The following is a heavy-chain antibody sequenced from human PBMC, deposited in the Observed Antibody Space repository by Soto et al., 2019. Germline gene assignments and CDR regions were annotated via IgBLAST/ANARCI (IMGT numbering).Heavy chain of an antibody. CDR2: INHSGST. V-gene: IGHV4-34*01. J-gene: IGHJ4*02. CDR1: GGSFSGYY. Sequence: QVQLQQWGAGLLKPSETLSLTCAVYGGSFSGYYWSWIRQPPGKGLEWIGEINHSGSTNYNPSLKSRVTISVDTSKNQFSLKLSSVTAADTAVYDCARRSAGYSSGWYGRGFDYWGQGTLVTVSS. D-gene: IGHD6-19*01. CDR3: ARRSAGYSSGWYGRGFDY.